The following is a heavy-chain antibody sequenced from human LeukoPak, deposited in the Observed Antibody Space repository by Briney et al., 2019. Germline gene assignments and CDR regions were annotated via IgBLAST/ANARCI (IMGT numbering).Heavy chain of an antibody. CDR3: AREIFGSGGYPDY. V-gene: IGHV3-33*01. Sequence: PGGSLRLSCAASGFIFSTYAMHWVRQAPGKGLEWVALIWHDASHTFYTDSVKGRFTISRDNSKNTVYLQMNSLGGEDTAVYYCAREIFGSGGYPDYWGQGTLVTVSS. D-gene: IGHD3-10*01. CDR2: IWHDASHT. J-gene: IGHJ4*02. CDR1: GFIFSTYA.